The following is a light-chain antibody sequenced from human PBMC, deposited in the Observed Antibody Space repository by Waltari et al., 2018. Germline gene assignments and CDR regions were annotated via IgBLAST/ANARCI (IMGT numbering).Light chain of an antibody. CDR2: SSN. V-gene: IGLV1-47*02. J-gene: IGLJ7*01. CDR1: YSNIGSNS. CDR3: AAWDNSLRSGL. Sequence: QSVLTQPPSASGAPGQSVTISCSGSYSNIGSNSVYWYQQLPGTAPKLLIYSSNQRPSGIPDRFSGSKSGTSASLAITGLRSEDEADYYCAAWDNSLRSGLFGGGTRLTVL.